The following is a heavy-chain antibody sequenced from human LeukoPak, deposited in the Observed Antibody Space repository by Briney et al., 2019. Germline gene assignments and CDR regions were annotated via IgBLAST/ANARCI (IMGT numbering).Heavy chain of an antibody. V-gene: IGHV1-18*04. D-gene: IGHD3-10*01. CDR3: ARDAMVRGFRGERANNWFDP. J-gene: IGHJ5*02. CDR1: GYTFTSYG. CDR2: ISAYNGNT. Sequence: ASVKVSCKASGYTFTSYGISWVRQAPGQRLEWMGWISAYNGNTNYTQKLQCRVTMTTDTSTSTAYVELRSLRSDDTGVYYCARDAMVRGFRGERANNWFDPWGQGTLVTVSS.